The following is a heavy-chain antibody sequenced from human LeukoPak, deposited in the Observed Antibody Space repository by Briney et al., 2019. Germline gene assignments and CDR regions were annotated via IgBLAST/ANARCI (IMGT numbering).Heavy chain of an antibody. CDR3: ARASSTRSWFDP. V-gene: IGHV1-8*01. Sequence: GASVKVSCKASGYTFTSYDTNWVRQATGQGLEWMGWMNPNSGNTGYAQKFQGRVTMTRNTSISTAYMELSSLRSEDTAVYYCARASSTRSWFDPWGQGTLVTVSS. CDR1: GYTFTSYD. J-gene: IGHJ5*02. D-gene: IGHD2-2*01. CDR2: MNPNSGNT.